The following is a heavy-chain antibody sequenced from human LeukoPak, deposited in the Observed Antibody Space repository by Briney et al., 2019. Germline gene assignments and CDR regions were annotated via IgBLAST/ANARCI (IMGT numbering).Heavy chain of an antibody. D-gene: IGHD5-18*01. J-gene: IGHJ2*01. Sequence: GGSLRLSCAASGLTFSSYEMNWVRQAPGKGLEWASCISSSGSTIYYADSVKGRFTISRDNSKNTLYLQMNSLRAEDTAVYYCAKNGAMASHWYFDLWGRGTLVTVSS. CDR2: ISSSGSTI. V-gene: IGHV3-48*03. CDR3: AKNGAMASHWYFDL. CDR1: GLTFSSYE.